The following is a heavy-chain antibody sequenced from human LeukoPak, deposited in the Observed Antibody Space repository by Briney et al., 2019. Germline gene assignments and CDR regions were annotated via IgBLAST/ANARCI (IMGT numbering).Heavy chain of an antibody. V-gene: IGHV1-69*13. CDR3: ARELGIRTSRSRYCGGDCYSYYFDY. J-gene: IGHJ4*02. Sequence: ASVKVSCKASGGTFSSYAISRVRQAPGQGLEWMGGIIPIFGTANYAQKFQGRVTITADESTSTAYMELSSLRSEDTAVYYCARELGIRTSRSRYCGGDCYSYYFDYWGQGTLVTVSS. CDR2: IIPIFGTA. D-gene: IGHD2-21*01. CDR1: GGTFSSYA.